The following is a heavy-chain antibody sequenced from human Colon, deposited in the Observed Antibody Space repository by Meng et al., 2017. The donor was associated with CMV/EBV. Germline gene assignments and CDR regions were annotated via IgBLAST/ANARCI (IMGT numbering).Heavy chain of an antibody. D-gene: IGHD6-13*01. V-gene: IGHV4-39*07. J-gene: IGHJ6*02. CDR1: GGSISSSSYY. CDR2: IYYSGST. CDR3: ASSIAKYYYGMDV. Sequence: SETLSPTCTVSGGSISSSSYYWGWIRQPPGKGLEWIGSIYYSGSTYYNPSLKSRVTISVDTSKNQFSLKLSSVTAADTAVYYCASSIAKYYYGMDVWGQGTTVTVSS.